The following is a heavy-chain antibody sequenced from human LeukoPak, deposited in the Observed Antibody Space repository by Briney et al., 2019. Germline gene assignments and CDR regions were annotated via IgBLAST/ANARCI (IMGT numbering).Heavy chain of an antibody. V-gene: IGHV3-7*01. D-gene: IGHD6-19*01. Sequence: GGSLRLSCAASGFTFSSYAMSWVRQAPGKGLEWVANIKQDGSEKYYVDSVKGRFTISRDNAKNSLYLQMNSLRAEDTAVYYCARDRRSSGWYHYYYYMDVWGKGTTVTVSS. CDR2: IKQDGSEK. CDR1: GFTFSSYA. J-gene: IGHJ6*03. CDR3: ARDRRSSGWYHYYYYMDV.